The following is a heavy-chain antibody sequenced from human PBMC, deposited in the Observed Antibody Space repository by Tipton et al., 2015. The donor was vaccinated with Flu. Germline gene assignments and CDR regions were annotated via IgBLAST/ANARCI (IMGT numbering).Heavy chain of an antibody. CDR1: GFTFSSYA. V-gene: IGHV3-33*01. D-gene: IGHD3-9*01. CDR2: IWYDGSNK. CDR3: ARGYDILTDGGGYFDY. Sequence: QLVQSGGGLIQPGGSLRLSCAASGFTFSSYAMHWVRQAPGKGLEWVAVIWYDGSNKYYADSVKGRFTISRDNSKNTLYLQMNSLRAEDTAVYYCARGYDILTDGGGYFDYWGQGTLVTVSS. J-gene: IGHJ4*02.